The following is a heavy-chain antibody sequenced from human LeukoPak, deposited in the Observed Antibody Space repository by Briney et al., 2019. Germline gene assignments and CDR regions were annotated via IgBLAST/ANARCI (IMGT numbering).Heavy chain of an antibody. D-gene: IGHD7-27*01. CDR3: ARDALRNRHWGAWFDP. J-gene: IGHJ5*02. CDR1: GGTFSSYA. CDR2: IIPILGIA. Sequence: ASVKVSCKASGGTFSSYAISWVRQAPGQGLEWMGRIIPILGIANYAQKFQGRVTITADKSTSTAYMELSSLRSDDTAVYYCARDALRNRHWGAWFDPWGQGTLVTVSS. V-gene: IGHV1-69*04.